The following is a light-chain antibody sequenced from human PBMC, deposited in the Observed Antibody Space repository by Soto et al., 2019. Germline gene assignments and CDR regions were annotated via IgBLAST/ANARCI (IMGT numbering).Light chain of an antibody. CDR3: QQYNSYST. Sequence: DIQMTQSPSSLSASVGDRVTITCRASQSITTYLNWYQQTSGEAPKLLIYAAARLQTGVPSRFSGSGSGTEFTLTISSLQPDDFASYYCQQYNSYSTFGQGTKGDIK. CDR1: QSITTY. J-gene: IGKJ1*01. CDR2: AAA. V-gene: IGKV1-39*01.